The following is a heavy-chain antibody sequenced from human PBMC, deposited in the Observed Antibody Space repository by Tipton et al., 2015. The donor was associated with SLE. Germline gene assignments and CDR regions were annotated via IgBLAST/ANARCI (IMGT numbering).Heavy chain of an antibody. CDR1: GGSFSGYY. V-gene: IGHV4-59*01. Sequence: LRLSCAVYGGSFSGYYWSWIRQPPGKGLEWIGYIYYSGSTNYNPSLKSRVTISVDTSKNQFSLKLSSVTAADTAVYYCARGGGQKYYYDSSGYYGAFDIWGQGTMVTVSS. D-gene: IGHD3-22*01. CDR2: IYYSGST. CDR3: ARGGGQKYYYDSSGYYGAFDI. J-gene: IGHJ3*02.